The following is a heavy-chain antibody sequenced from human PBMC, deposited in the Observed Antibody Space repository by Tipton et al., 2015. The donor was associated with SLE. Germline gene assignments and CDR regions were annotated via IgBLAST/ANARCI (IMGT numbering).Heavy chain of an antibody. D-gene: IGHD3-22*01. CDR1: GYSISSGYY. Sequence: TLSLTCAVSGYSISSGYYWGWIRQPPGKGLEWIGEINHSGSTNYNPSLKSRVTISVDTSKNQFSLKLSSVTAADTAVYYCVGWGSSGYYYGFDYWGQGTLVTVSS. J-gene: IGHJ4*02. CDR2: INHSGST. V-gene: IGHV4-38-2*01. CDR3: VGWGSSGYYYGFDY.